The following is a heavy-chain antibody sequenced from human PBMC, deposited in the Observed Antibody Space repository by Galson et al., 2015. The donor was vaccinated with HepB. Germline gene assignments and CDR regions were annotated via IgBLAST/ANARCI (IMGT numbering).Heavy chain of an antibody. CDR1: GVTFSSYA. D-gene: IGHD3-3*01. CDR3: AKSLTLFGGELDWFDS. CDR2: ISSSVSTTM. J-gene: IGHJ5*01. Sequence: SLRLSCAASGVTFSSYAMNWVRQAPGKGLEYVSYISSSVSTTMYYAESVKGRFTISRDNAKNSLYLQMNSLRDEDTAVYYCAKSLTLFGGELDWFDSWGQGTLVTVSS. V-gene: IGHV3-48*02.